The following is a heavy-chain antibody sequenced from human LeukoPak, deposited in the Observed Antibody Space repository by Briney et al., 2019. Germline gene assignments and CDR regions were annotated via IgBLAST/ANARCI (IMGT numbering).Heavy chain of an antibody. Sequence: SVTVSCKASGYIFSNFFSSYGITWVRQAPGQGLEWMGGIIPIFGTANYAQKFQGRVTITADESTSTAYMELSSLRSEDTAVYYCASLYVDTAISFGDYWGQGTLVTVSS. CDR3: ASLYVDTAISFGDY. CDR2: IIPIFGTA. CDR1: GYIFSNFFSSYG. V-gene: IGHV1-69*13. J-gene: IGHJ4*02. D-gene: IGHD5-18*01.